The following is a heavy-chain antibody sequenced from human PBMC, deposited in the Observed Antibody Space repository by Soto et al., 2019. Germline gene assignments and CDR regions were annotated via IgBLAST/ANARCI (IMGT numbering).Heavy chain of an antibody. CDR3: ASQYCGDYCCADY. D-gene: IGHD2-21*01. CDR1: GYTFTTLA. J-gene: IGHJ4*02. V-gene: IGHV1-3*01. CDR2: INAGNGYT. Sequence: QVQLVQSGAEVRRSGASVKVSCKASGYTFTTLAMHWVRQAPGQRLEWMGYINAGNGYTKYSQNFPGRVTLTRHTFSSTAYLELSSLRSEDTAVYYCASQYCGDYCCADYWGQGTLVTVSS.